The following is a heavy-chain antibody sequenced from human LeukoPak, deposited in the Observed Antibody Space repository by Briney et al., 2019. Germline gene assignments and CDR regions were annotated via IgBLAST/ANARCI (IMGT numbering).Heavy chain of an antibody. CDR3: ANAEEYYYYMDV. Sequence: PSETLSLTCTVSGYSISSGYYWGWIRQPPGKGLEWIGRIYHSGSNYYNPSLKSRVTISVDTSKNQFSLRLSSVTAADTAVYYCANAEEYYYYMDVWGKGTTVTVSS. CDR2: IYHSGSN. CDR1: GYSISSGYY. J-gene: IGHJ6*03. V-gene: IGHV4-38-2*02.